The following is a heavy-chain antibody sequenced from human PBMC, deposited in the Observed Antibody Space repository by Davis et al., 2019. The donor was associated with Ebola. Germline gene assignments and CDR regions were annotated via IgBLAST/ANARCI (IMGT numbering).Heavy chain of an antibody. J-gene: IGHJ6*03. Sequence: GESLKISCAASGLTFDSYWMTWVRQSPGKGLEWVANIKPDGSVKGYVDSLRGRFTISRDNAKNSLFLQMNSLRAEDTAVYFCATFNWYYMDVWGKGTRVTVSS. CDR2: IKPDGSVK. CDR3: ATFNWYYMDV. CDR1: GLTFDSYW. D-gene: IGHD5-24*01. V-gene: IGHV3-7*03.